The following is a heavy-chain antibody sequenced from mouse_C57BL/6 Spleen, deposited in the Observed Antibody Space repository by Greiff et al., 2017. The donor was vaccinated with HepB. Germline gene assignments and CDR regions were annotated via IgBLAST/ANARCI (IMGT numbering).Heavy chain of an antibody. CDR2: ISDGGSYT. V-gene: IGHV5-4*01. D-gene: IGHD2-5*01. Sequence: EVKVVESGGGLVKPGGSLKLSCAASGFTFSSYAMSWVRQTPEKRLEWVATISDGGSYTNYPDNVKGRCTISRDNAKNTLYLQMSHLKSEDTAMYYCAREEDMSNYGWYFGVWGTGTTVTVS. CDR3: AREEDMSNYGWYFGV. J-gene: IGHJ1*03. CDR1: GFTFSSYA.